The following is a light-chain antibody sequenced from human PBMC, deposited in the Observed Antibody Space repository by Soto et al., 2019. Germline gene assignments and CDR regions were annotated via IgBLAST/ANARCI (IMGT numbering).Light chain of an antibody. V-gene: IGLV4-60*03. CDR1: SGHSAYI. CDR2: IERTGDY. Sequence: QPVVTQGSSASASLGSSVKLTCTLSSGHSAYIIAWHQQQPGKAPRYLMRIERTGDYKRGSGIPDRFSGSSSGTDRYLTISNLQSEDEADYYCETWGSDSVMFAGGTQLTVL. CDR3: ETWGSDSVM. J-gene: IGLJ3*02.